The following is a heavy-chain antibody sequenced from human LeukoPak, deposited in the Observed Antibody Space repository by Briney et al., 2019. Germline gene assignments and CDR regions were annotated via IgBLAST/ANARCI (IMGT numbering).Heavy chain of an antibody. CDR3: ARDRQWELRTLGY. Sequence: GGSLRLSCAASGFTFSGSAMHWVRQASGKGLEWVGRIRSKANSYATAYAASVKGRFTISRDDSKNTAYLQMNSLKTEDTAVYYCARDRQWELRTLGYWGQGTLVTVSS. J-gene: IGHJ4*02. CDR2: IRSKANSYAT. V-gene: IGHV3-73*01. CDR1: GFTFSGSA. D-gene: IGHD1-26*01.